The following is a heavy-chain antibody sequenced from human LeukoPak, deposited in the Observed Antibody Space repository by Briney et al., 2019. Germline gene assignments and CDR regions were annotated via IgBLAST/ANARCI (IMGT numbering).Heavy chain of an antibody. CDR1: GGSISSRGYY. V-gene: IGHV4-39*07. D-gene: IGHD3-3*01. CDR3: ARTKYYDFWSGYQNWFDP. Sequence: PSETLSLTCSVSGGSISSRGYYWGWIRQPPGKGLEWIGEINHSGSTNYNPSLKSRVTISVDTSKNQFSLKLSSVTAADTAVYYCARTKYYDFWSGYQNWFDPWGQGTLVTVSS. CDR2: INHSGST. J-gene: IGHJ5*02.